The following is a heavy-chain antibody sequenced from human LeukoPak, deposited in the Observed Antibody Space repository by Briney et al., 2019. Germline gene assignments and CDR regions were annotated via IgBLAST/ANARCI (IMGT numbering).Heavy chain of an antibody. D-gene: IGHD1-26*01. Sequence: PSETLSLTCTVSGGSISSSSYYWGWIRQPPGKGLDWIGSIYYSGSTYYNPSLKSRVTISVDTSKNQFSLKLSSVTAADTAVYYCASYSGTFLATNDAFDIRGQGTMVTVSS. CDR1: GGSISSSSYY. CDR3: ASYSGTFLATNDAFDI. V-gene: IGHV4-39*07. CDR2: IYYSGST. J-gene: IGHJ3*02.